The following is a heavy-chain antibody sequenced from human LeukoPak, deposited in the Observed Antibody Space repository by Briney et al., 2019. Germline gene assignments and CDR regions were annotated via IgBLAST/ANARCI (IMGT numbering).Heavy chain of an antibody. CDR3: AKDNYCGDYAFTRIFGVD. Sequence: GGSLRLSCAASGFTFSSHGMHWVRQAAGKGLEWVAFIRYDGSNKYYADSMKGRFTISRDNPRNTLYLEMNSLRAEDTAVYYCAKDNYCGDYAFTRIFGVDWGQGTLVTVSS. V-gene: IGHV3-30*02. CDR2: IRYDGSNK. D-gene: IGHD4-17*01. J-gene: IGHJ4*02. CDR1: GFTFSSHG.